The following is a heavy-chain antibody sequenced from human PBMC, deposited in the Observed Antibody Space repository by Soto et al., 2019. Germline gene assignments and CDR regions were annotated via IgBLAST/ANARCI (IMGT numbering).Heavy chain of an antibody. CDR2: TNAGNGNT. CDR3: ARGWEDCSSTSCYGPWDI. D-gene: IGHD2-2*01. J-gene: IGHJ3*02. CDR1: GYTFTSYA. V-gene: IGHV1-3*01. Sequence: GASVKVSCKASGYTFTSYAIHWVRQAPGQRLEWMGWTNAGNGNTKYSQKFQGRFTITRDTSASTAYMELSSLRSEDTAVYYCARGWEDCSSTSCYGPWDIRGQGTMVTVSS.